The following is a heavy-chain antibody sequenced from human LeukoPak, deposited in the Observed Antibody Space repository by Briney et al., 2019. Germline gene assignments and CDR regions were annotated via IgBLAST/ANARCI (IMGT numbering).Heavy chain of an antibody. CDR1: GFTFSSYS. Sequence: PGGSLRLSCVASGFTFSSYSLNWVRQAPGKGLEWISYIGSSGSPTHYADSVGGRFTISRDNAKNSLYLQMNSLRDEDTAVYFCARRPYSDTSGRLSDVWGQGTTVTVSS. CDR2: IGSSGSPT. V-gene: IGHV3-48*02. D-gene: IGHD3-22*01. J-gene: IGHJ6*02. CDR3: ARRPYSDTSGRLSDV.